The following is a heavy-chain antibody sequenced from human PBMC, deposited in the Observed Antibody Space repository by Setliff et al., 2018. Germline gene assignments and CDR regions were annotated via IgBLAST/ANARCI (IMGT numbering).Heavy chain of an antibody. CDR3: VREGVDTRSSTDYRYYMDV. Sequence: SVKVSCKASGDTFSSYGISWARQAPGQGLEWMGGTIPMFGSTSYAQKFQGRVTIITDESTTTAYMELSSLGSGDTAVYYCVREGVDTRSSTDYRYYMDVWGKGTTVTVSS. J-gene: IGHJ6*03. CDR2: TIPMFGST. D-gene: IGHD5-18*01. V-gene: IGHV1-69*05. CDR1: GDTFSSYG.